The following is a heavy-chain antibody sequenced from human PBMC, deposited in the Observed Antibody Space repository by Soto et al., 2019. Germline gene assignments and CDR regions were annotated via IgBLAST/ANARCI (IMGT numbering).Heavy chain of an antibody. CDR3: ARHEPYSNPGFDP. J-gene: IGHJ5*02. Sequence: QLQLQESGPGLVKPSETLSLTCTVSGGSISSSSYYWGWIRQPPGKGLEWIGSNYYSGSTYCNPSLKSRVTISVDTSKNQFSLKLSSVTAADTAVYYCARHEPYSNPGFDPWGQGTLVTVSS. CDR2: NYYSGST. V-gene: IGHV4-39*01. D-gene: IGHD4-4*01. CDR1: GGSISSSSYY.